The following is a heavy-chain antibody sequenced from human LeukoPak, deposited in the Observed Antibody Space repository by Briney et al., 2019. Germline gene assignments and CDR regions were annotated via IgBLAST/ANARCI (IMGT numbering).Heavy chain of an antibody. V-gene: IGHV4-34*01. Sequence: SQTLSLTCAVYGGSFSGYYWSWIRQPPGKGLEWIGEINHSGSTNYNPSLKSRVTISVDTSKNQFSLKLSSVTAADTAVYYCARGAVTTGARYFDWLSRYMDVWGKGTTVTVSS. CDR3: ARGAVTTGARYFDWLSRYMDV. CDR2: INHSGST. CDR1: GGSFSGYY. J-gene: IGHJ6*03. D-gene: IGHD3-9*01.